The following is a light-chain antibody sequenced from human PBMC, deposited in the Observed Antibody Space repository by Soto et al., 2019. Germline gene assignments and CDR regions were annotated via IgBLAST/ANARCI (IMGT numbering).Light chain of an antibody. V-gene: IGKV4-1*01. CDR2: WAS. CDR3: QQYYSNPLT. CDR1: QSVLFSSDNKNY. J-gene: IGKJ4*01. Sequence: DIVMAQSPDSLAVSLGERATINCKSSQSVLFSSDNKNYLAWYQQKPGQPPKLLVYWASTRESGVPDRFSGSWSGTDFTLTISSLQAEDVAVYYCQQYYSNPLTFGEGTKVEIK.